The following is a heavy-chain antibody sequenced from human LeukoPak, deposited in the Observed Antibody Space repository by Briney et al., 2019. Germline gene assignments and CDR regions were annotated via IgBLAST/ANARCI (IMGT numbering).Heavy chain of an antibody. Sequence: PGGSLRLSCAASGFTFSSYAMHWVRQAPGKGLEWVAVISYDGSNKYYADSVKGRFTISRDNSKNTLYLQMNSLRAEDTAVYYCARGGKNYYDSSGYYYLSYWGQGTLVTVSS. CDR2: ISYDGSNK. V-gene: IGHV3-30-3*01. J-gene: IGHJ4*02. CDR3: ARGGKNYYDSSGYYYLSY. CDR1: GFTFSSYA. D-gene: IGHD3-22*01.